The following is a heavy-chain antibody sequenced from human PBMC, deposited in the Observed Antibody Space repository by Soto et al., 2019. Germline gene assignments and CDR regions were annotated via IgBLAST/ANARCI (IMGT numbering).Heavy chain of an antibody. D-gene: IGHD3-9*01. V-gene: IGHV4-34*01. J-gene: IGHJ2*01. CDR3: ARESHDILTGPPWVWYFDL. CDR2: INDRGSI. CDR1: GGSFSGYY. Sequence: QVQLQQWGAGPLRPLETLSLTCGVSGGSFSGYYWAWIRQAPGKGLEGIGEINDRGSINYNPSLKSGLRISVDTSKNHYSLNLRSLTAADTAVYYCARESHDILTGPPWVWYFDLWGRGTLVTVSS.